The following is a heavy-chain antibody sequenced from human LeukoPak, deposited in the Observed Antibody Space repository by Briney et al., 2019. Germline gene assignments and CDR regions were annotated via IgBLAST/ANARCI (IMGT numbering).Heavy chain of an antibody. CDR1: GYRFTDYY. Sequence: ASVKLCCNASGYRFTDYYFHLFRQAPGQGLEWMGCINPNSGGTNYAQKFQGRVTMTRDTSISTAYMELSRLRSDDTAVYYCARNFLWLVAANRDDRTDDYWGQGTLVTVSS. J-gene: IGHJ4*02. CDR2: INPNSGGT. CDR3: ARNFLWLVAANRDDRTDDY. D-gene: IGHD2-15*01. V-gene: IGHV1-2*02.